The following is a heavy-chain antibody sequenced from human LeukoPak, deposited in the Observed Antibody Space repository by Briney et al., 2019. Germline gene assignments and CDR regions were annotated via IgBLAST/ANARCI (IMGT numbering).Heavy chain of an antibody. CDR3: AKDRDSSAVGAYFDY. D-gene: IGHD3-22*01. V-gene: IGHV1-46*01. CDR1: GYTFTSYY. J-gene: IGHJ4*02. CDR2: INPSGGST. Sequence: ASVKVSCKASGYTFTSYYMHWVRQAPGQGLEWMGIINPSGGSTSYAQKFQGRVTMTRDTSTSTVYMELSSLRAEDTAVYYCAKDRDSSAVGAYFDYWGQGTLVTVSS.